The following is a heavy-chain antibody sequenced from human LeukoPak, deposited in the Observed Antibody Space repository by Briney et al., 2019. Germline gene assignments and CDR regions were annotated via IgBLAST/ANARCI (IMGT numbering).Heavy chain of an antibody. CDR1: GFTFSSYE. Sequence: PGGSLKLSCAASGFTFSSYEMNWVRPAPGKGLEWVSYISSSGSTIYYADSVKGRFTISRDNAKNSLYLQMNSLRAEDTAVYYCARDATEWNFDYWGQGTLVTVSS. CDR2: ISSSGSTI. D-gene: IGHD3-3*01. J-gene: IGHJ4*02. CDR3: ARDATEWNFDY. V-gene: IGHV3-48*03.